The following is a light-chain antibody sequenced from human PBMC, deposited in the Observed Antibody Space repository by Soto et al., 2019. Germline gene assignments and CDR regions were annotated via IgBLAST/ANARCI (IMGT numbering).Light chain of an antibody. J-gene: IGKJ2*02. Sequence: ENVLTQSPGILSLSPGERATLSCGASHSVTTNYIAWYQQKPGQAPRLLIFGASDRATGIPDRFSGGGSGTYFTLTISRLEPEDFAVYYCQQYGNSPRTFGQGTKLEIK. CDR2: GAS. V-gene: IGKV3-20*01. CDR1: HSVTTNY. CDR3: QQYGNSPRT.